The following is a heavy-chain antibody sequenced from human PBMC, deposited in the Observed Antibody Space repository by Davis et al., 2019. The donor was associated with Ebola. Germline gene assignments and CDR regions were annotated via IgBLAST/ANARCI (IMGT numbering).Heavy chain of an antibody. CDR1: GVSISSYP. CDR3: ARHESGHSGSFDS. CDR2: VSDTWST. D-gene: IGHD5-12*01. J-gene: IGHJ4*02. Sequence: MPSETLSLTCTVSGVSISSYPWRWIRQSPGKGLEWIGYVSDTWSTEYNPSLMSRVSILVDTSKNQFSLDLRSVTAADTAVYYCARHESGHSGSFDSWGQGTLVTVSS. V-gene: IGHV4-59*08.